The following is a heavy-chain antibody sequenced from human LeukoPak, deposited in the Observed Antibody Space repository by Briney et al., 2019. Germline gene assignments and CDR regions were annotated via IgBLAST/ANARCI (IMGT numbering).Heavy chain of an antibody. CDR1: GFTFSTYE. Sequence: GGSLRLSCAASGFTFSTYEMNWVRQAPGKGLEWVSYITDSGRTIYYADSVKGRFTISRDNAKNSLFLQMNSLRAEDTAVYYCARGEVVTATLPDYFYYYMDVWGKGTTVTISS. D-gene: IGHD2-21*02. J-gene: IGHJ6*03. V-gene: IGHV3-48*03. CDR2: ITDSGRTI. CDR3: ARGEVVTATLPDYFYYYMDV.